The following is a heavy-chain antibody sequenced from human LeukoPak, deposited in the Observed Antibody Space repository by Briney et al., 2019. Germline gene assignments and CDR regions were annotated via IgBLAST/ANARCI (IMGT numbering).Heavy chain of an antibody. D-gene: IGHD6-13*01. CDR3: ARDRHIAAAVYYYYMDV. CDR2: INAYNGNT. Sequence: GASVKVSCXASGYTFTSYIISWVRQAPGQGLEWMGWINAYNGNTDYAQRVQGRVTMTTDTSTSTAYMELRSLRSDDTAVYYCARDRHIAAAVYYYYMDVWGKRTPVTVSS. V-gene: IGHV1-18*01. J-gene: IGHJ6*03. CDR1: GYTFTSYI.